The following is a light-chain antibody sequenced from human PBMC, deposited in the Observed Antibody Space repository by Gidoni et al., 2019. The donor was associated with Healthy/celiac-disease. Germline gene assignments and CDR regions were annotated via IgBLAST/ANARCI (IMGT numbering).Light chain of an antibody. Sequence: DIQMTQSPSSLSASVGDRVTITCQASQDISNYLNWYQQQPGKAPKLLIYDASNLETGVPSRVSGSGSGTDFTFTISSLQPEDIATYYCQQYDNLPPFTFGPGTKVDIK. CDR1: QDISNY. J-gene: IGKJ3*01. V-gene: IGKV1-33*01. CDR2: DAS. CDR3: QQYDNLPPFT.